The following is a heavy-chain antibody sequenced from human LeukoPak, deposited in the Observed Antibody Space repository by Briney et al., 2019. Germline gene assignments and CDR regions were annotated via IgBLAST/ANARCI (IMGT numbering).Heavy chain of an antibody. Sequence: GGSLRLPCAASGFAVSSNYMTWVRQAPGRGLEWVSVIYSNGGTYYADSVKGRFTISRDNSKNTVYLQMDSLRAEDTAVYYCARGITVMIVAPGYWGQGTLVTVSS. CDR2: IYSNGGT. CDR3: ARGITVMIVAPGY. V-gene: IGHV3-53*01. CDR1: GFAVSSNY. D-gene: IGHD3-22*01. J-gene: IGHJ4*02.